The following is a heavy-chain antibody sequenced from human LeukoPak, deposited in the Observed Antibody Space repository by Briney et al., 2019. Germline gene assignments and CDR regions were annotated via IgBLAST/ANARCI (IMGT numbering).Heavy chain of an antibody. Sequence: SLRLFCAASGFTFDDYAMHWVRQAPGKGLEWVAGISWYNGSIGYADSVKGRFTISRDNAKNSLYLQMNSLRAEDTALYYCAKGLYDSSGSLGFWGQGTLVTVSS. CDR3: AKGLYDSSGSLGF. J-gene: IGHJ4*02. CDR1: GFTFDDYA. D-gene: IGHD3-22*01. CDR2: ISWYNGSI. V-gene: IGHV3-9*01.